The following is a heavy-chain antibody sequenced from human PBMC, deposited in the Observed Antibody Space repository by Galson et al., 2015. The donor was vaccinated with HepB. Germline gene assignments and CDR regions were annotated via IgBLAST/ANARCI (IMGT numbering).Heavy chain of an antibody. CDR2: ISGSGGST. J-gene: IGHJ3*02. V-gene: IGHV3-23*01. CDR3: AKDSTSHPYYYDSSGGDAFDI. Sequence: SLRLSCAAPGFTFSSYAMNRVRQAPGKGLEWVSAISGSGGSTYYADSVKGRFTISRDNSKNMLYLQMNSLRAEDTAVYYCAKDSTSHPYYYDSSGGDAFDIWGQGTMVTVSS. D-gene: IGHD3-22*01. CDR1: GFTFSSYA.